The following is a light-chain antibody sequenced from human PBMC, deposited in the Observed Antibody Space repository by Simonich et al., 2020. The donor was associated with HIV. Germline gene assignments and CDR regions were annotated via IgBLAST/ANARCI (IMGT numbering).Light chain of an antibody. V-gene: IGKV1-39*01. CDR3: QQSYITSYT. CDR2: AAS. Sequence: IRRTQSPSSLSSSVGDRVTITCRSSQSICSHLTWYQQKPGKAPKLLIYAASSLKSGVPSRFRGSGSGTDFTLTISRLQPEDFATYFCQQSYITSYTFGPGTKLEIK. J-gene: IGKJ2*01. CDR1: QSICSH.